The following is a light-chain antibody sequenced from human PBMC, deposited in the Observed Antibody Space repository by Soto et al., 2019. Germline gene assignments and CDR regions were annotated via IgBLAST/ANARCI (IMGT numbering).Light chain of an antibody. V-gene: IGLV2-14*01. J-gene: IGLJ1*01. CDR3: SSYTGSSTLYV. Sequence: QSVLTQPASVSGSPGQSITISCTGTSSDVGGYNYVSWYQQHPGKAPKLIIYEVSNRPSGVSNRFSGSKSGNTASLTISGLQADDEADYYCSSYTGSSTLYVFGTGTKV. CDR1: SSDVGGYNY. CDR2: EVS.